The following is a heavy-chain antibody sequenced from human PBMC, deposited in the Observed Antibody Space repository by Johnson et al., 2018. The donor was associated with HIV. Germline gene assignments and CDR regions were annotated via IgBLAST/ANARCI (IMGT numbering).Heavy chain of an antibody. J-gene: IGHJ3*01. Sequence: QVQLVESGGGVVQPGRSLRLSCAASGFTFDTYGMHWVRQAPGKGLEWVAVISYDGSNKYYADSVKGRFTISRDNSKNTLYLQMNTLRAEDTAVYYCAKGGGVDYDILTGYYGDAFDLWGQGTMVTVSS. D-gene: IGHD3-9*01. CDR3: AKGGGVDYDILTGYYGDAFDL. CDR2: ISYDGSNK. CDR1: GFTFDTYG. V-gene: IGHV3-30*19.